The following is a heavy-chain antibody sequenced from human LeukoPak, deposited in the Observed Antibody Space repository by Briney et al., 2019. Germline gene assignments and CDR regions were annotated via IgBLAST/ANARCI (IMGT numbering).Heavy chain of an antibody. J-gene: IGHJ6*02. CDR2: FDPEDGET. V-gene: IGHV1-24*01. Sequence: GASVKVSCKVSGYTLTELSMHWVRQAPGKGLEWMGGFDPEDGETIYAQKFQGRVTMTEDTSTDTAYMELSSLRSEDTAVYYCATSIAAAGPPSEDYYYYGMDVWGQGTTVTVSS. CDR3: ATSIAAAGPPSEDYYYYGMDV. D-gene: IGHD6-13*01. CDR1: GYTLTELS.